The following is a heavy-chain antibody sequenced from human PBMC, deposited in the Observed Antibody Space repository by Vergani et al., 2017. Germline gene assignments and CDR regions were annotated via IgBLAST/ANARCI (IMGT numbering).Heavy chain of an antibody. D-gene: IGHD2-21*02. Sequence: DVHLLESGGGLAQPGGSLRLSCAASRFAFSRNAMSWVRQAPGEGLQWVSAISGDGASTFSADSVKGRFTISRDNSQKTVSLQMASLRVEDSAVYYCASHRSALNCSSPVASGSFGSRIDSGGQGTLVTVSS. CDR1: RFAFSRNA. CDR2: ISGDGAST. J-gene: IGHJ4*02. CDR3: ASHRSALNCSSPVASGSFGSRIDS. V-gene: IGHV3-23*01.